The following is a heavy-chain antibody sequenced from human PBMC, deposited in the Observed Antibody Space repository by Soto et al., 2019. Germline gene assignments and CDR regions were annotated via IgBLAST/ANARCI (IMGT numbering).Heavy chain of an antibody. J-gene: IGHJ6*02. CDR3: ARDEQQLALYYYCGMDV. V-gene: IGHV3-30-3*01. Sequence: GGSLRLSCAASGFTFSSYAMHWVRQAPGKGLEWVAVISYDGSNKYYADSVKGRFTISRDNSKNTLYLQMNSLRAEDTAVYYCARDEQQLALYYYCGMDVWGQGTTVTVSS. D-gene: IGHD6-13*01. CDR1: GFTFSSYA. CDR2: ISYDGSNK.